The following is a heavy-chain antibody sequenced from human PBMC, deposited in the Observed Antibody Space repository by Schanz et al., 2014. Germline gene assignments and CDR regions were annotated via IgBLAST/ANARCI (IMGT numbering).Heavy chain of an antibody. CDR3: ARCLRNYDIMTGYNLSFDY. D-gene: IGHD3-9*01. J-gene: IGHJ4*02. V-gene: IGHV4-30-2*03. Sequence: QLQLQESGSGLVKPSQTLSLTCGVSGGSISSGGSSWNWIRLPPGKGREWIGHIFYTGYTYNNPSLGSRIPMSVNTTKNQFPLKLAFVTAADTAVYYCARCLRNYDIMTGYNLSFDYWGLGTLVTVSA. CDR2: IFYTGYT. CDR1: GGSISSGGSS.